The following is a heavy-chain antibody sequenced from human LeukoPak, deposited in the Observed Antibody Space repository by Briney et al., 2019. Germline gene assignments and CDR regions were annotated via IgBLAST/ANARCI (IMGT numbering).Heavy chain of an antibody. CDR2: INSDGSST. Sequence: GGSLSLFCAASGFTFSRYWMHWVRPAPGKGRVWVSHINSDGSSTSYADSVKGRFTISRDNAKNTLYLQMNSLRAEDTAVYYCARYSDYWGQGILVTVSS. J-gene: IGHJ4*02. CDR3: ARYSDY. CDR1: GFTFSRYW. V-gene: IGHV3-74*01.